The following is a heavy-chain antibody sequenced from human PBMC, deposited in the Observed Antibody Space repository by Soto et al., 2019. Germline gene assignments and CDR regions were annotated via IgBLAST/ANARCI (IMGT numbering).Heavy chain of an antibody. CDR3: ARHDYGGFGL. CDR1: GGSISRSSYF. Sequence: SETLSLTCTVSGGSISRSSYFWGWIRQPPGKGLEWIGSIYYSGSTYYNPSLKSRVTISVDTSKNQFSLKLSSVTAADTAVYYCARHDYGGFGLWGQGTLVTVSS. V-gene: IGHV4-39*01. CDR2: IYYSGST. D-gene: IGHD4-17*01. J-gene: IGHJ4*02.